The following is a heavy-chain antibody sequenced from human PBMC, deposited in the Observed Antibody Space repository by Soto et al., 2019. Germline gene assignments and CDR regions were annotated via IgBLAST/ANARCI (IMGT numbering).Heavy chain of an antibody. CDR1: GYTFTSYG. V-gene: IGHV1-18*04. D-gene: IGHD1-26*01. Sequence: ASVKVSCKASGYTFTSYGISWVRQAPGQGLEWMGWISAYNGNTNYAQKLQGRVTMTTDTSTSTAYMELRSLRSEDTAVYYCATPPPRIVGDPYYYYGMDVWGQGTTVTVSS. CDR3: ATPPPRIVGDPYYYYGMDV. CDR2: ISAYNGNT. J-gene: IGHJ6*02.